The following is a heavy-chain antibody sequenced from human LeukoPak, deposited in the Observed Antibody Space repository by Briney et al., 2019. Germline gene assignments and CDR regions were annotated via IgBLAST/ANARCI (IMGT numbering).Heavy chain of an antibody. J-gene: IGHJ3*02. CDR2: IIPIFGTA. CDR3: ARARSGTAHDAFDI. CDR1: GGTFSSYA. Sequence: ASVKVSCKASGGTFSSYAISWVRQAPGQGLEWMGGIIPIFGTANYAQKFQGRVTITTGESTSTAYMELSSLRSEDTAVYYCARARSGTAHDAFDIWGQGTMVTVSS. D-gene: IGHD1-26*01. V-gene: IGHV1-69*05.